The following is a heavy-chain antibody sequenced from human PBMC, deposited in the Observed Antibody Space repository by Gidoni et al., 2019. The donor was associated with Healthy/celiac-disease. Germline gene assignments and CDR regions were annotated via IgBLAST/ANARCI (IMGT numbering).Heavy chain of an antibody. V-gene: IGHV1-69*06. D-gene: IGHD3-3*01. J-gene: IGHJ6*02. Sequence: QVQLVQSGAEVKKPGSSVKVSCKASGGTFSSYAISWVRQAPGQGLEWMGGIIPIFGTANYAQKFQGRVTITADKSTSTAYMELSSLRSEDTAVYYCARAHPYDFWSGFGTAKGGHYYYGMDVWGQGTTVTVSS. CDR3: ARAHPYDFWSGFGTAKGGHYYYGMDV. CDR1: GGTFSSYA. CDR2: IIPIFGTA.